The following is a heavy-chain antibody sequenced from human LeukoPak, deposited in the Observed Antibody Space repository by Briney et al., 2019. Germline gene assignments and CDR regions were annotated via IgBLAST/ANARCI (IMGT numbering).Heavy chain of an antibody. Sequence: SETLSLTCTVSGGSISSSSYYWGWIRQPPGKGLEWIGSIYYSGSTYYNPSLKSRVTISVDTSKNQFSLKLSSVTAADTAVYYCARRGSWIQPLTGTDAFDIWGQGTMVTVSS. V-gene: IGHV4-39*01. CDR2: IYYSGST. D-gene: IGHD5-18*01. J-gene: IGHJ3*02. CDR3: ARRGSWIQPLTGTDAFDI. CDR1: GGSISSSSYY.